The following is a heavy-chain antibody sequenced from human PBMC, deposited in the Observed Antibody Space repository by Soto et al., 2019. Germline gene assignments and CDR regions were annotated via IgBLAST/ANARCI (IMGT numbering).Heavy chain of an antibody. CDR2: IDPSDSYT. V-gene: IGHV5-10-1*01. CDR1: GYSFTSYW. J-gene: IGHJ5*02. Sequence: GESLKISCKGSGYSFTSYWISWVRQMPGKGLEWMGRIDPSDSYTNYSPSFQGHVTISADKSISTAYLQWSSLKASDTAMYYCERHESNTIFGVDIPGWFDPWGQGTLVTVSS. CDR3: ERHESNTIFGVDIPGWFDP. D-gene: IGHD3-3*01.